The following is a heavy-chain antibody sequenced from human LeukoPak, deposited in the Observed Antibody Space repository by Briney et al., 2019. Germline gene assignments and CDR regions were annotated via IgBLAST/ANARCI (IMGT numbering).Heavy chain of an antibody. V-gene: IGHV3-7*01. D-gene: IGHD3-22*01. J-gene: IGHJ4*02. Sequence: GGSLRLSCAASGFTFSHDWMSWVRQAPGKGLEWVAIIKQDGNEALYVDSVKGRFTISRDNVENSLYLQMNSLRVEDTAVYYCMGGHGWLPENWGQGTLVTVSS. CDR1: GFTFSHDW. CDR3: MGGHGWLPEN. CDR2: IKQDGNEA.